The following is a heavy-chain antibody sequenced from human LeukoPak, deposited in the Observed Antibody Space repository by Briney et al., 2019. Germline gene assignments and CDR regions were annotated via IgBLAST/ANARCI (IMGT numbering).Heavy chain of an antibody. CDR1: GGSISSGGYY. CDR3: ARVEDGHSIDY. CDR2: IYYSGST. Sequence: SETLSPTCTVSGGSISSGGYYWSWIRQHPGKGLEWIGYIYYSGSTYYNPSLKSRVTISVDTSKNQFSLKLSSVTAADTAVYYCARVEDGHSIDYWGQGTLVTVSS. V-gene: IGHV4-31*03. D-gene: IGHD5-24*01. J-gene: IGHJ4*02.